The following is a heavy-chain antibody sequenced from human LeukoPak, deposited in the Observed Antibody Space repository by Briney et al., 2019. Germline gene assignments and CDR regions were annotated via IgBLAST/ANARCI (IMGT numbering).Heavy chain of an antibody. CDR1: GFTFSSYA. Sequence: GGSLRLSCAASGFTFSSYAMSWVRQAPGKGLEWVSAISGSGGSTYYADSVKGRFTISRDNSKNTLYPQMNSLRAEDTAVYYCAKDSSQLRRPNAFDIWGQGTMVTVSS. J-gene: IGHJ3*02. V-gene: IGHV3-23*01. D-gene: IGHD2-2*01. CDR2: ISGSGGST. CDR3: AKDSSQLRRPNAFDI.